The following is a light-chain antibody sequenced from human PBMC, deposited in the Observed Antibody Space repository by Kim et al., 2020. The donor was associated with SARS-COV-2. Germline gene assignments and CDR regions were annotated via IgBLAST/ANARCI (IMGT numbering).Light chain of an antibody. CDR1: KLGDKY. J-gene: IGLJ2*01. CDR2: QHD. CDR3: QAWDSSPAV. V-gene: IGLV3-1*01. Sequence: SYELTQPPSVSVSPGQTARITCSGDKLGDKYAFWYQQKPGQSPVLVMFQHDKRPSGLSQRFSGSNSGNTAILTISGTRTIHEADYYCQAWDSSPAVFGGG.